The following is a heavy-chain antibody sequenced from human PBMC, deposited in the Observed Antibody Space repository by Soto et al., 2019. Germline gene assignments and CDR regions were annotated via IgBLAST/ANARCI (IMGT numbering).Heavy chain of an antibody. D-gene: IGHD5-12*01. V-gene: IGHV4-59*01. J-gene: IGHJ4*02. Sequence: SETLSLTCTVSGGSMSSYYWSWIRQPPGKGLEWIGYIYYSGSTNYNPSLKSRVTISVDTSKNQFSLKLSSVTAADTAVYYCARGYSGYDRYFDYCGQGTLVTVSS. CDR3: ARGYSGYDRYFDY. CDR1: GGSMSSYY. CDR2: IYYSGST.